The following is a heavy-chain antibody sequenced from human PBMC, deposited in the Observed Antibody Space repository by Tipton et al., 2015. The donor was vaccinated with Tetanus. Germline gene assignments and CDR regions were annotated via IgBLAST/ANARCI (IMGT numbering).Heavy chain of an antibody. CDR1: GFTFSDYY. J-gene: IGHJ4*02. CDR2: ISRSGTDI. D-gene: IGHD1-1*01. CDR3: ARDIDVPGTTLYFDY. Sequence: GSLRLSCAASGFTFSDYYLSWIRQAPGKGLEWLSYISRSGTDIHYADSVKGRFTVSRDNAKNSLYLQMNGLRVEDTAVYYCARDIDVPGTTLYFDYWGQGTLVTVSS. V-gene: IGHV3-11*01.